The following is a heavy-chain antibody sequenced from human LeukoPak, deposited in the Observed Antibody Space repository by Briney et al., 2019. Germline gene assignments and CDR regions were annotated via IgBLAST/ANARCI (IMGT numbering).Heavy chain of an antibody. CDR1: GFTFSSYG. J-gene: IGHJ4*02. CDR2: IRYDGSNK. CDR3: AKINTAMVTIPDY. D-gene: IGHD5-18*01. V-gene: IGHV3-30*02. Sequence: GGSLRLSCAASGFTFSSYGMHWVRQAPGKGLEWVAFIRYDGSNKYYADSVKGRFTTSRDNSKNTLYLQMNSLRAEDTAVYYCAKINTAMVTIPDYWGQGTLVTVSS.